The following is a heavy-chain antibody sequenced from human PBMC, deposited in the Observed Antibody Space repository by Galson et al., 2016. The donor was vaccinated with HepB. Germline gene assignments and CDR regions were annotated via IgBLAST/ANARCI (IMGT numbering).Heavy chain of an antibody. V-gene: IGHV3-15*01. CDR2: IKSNLLGGTT. CDR3: ATDDCWSGYPSIY. CDR1: GFTVSDNH. Sequence: SLRLSCAVSGFTVSDNHVTWVRQAPGKGLEWVGRIKSNLLGGTTDYAAPVKGRFTISRDDSKNTLYLQMHSLKPEDTAVYYCATDDCWSGYPSIYWGQGTLVAVSS. J-gene: IGHJ4*02. D-gene: IGHD3-3*01.